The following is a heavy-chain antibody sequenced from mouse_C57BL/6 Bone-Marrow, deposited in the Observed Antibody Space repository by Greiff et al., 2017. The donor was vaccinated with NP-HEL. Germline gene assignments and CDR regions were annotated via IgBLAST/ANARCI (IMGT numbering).Heavy chain of an antibody. CDR3: ARSYGSSSSYYFDY. D-gene: IGHD1-1*01. J-gene: IGHJ2*01. CDR1: GYSFTSYY. Sequence: QVQLQQSGPELVKPGASVKISCKASGYSFTSYYIHWVKQRPGQGLEWIGWIYPGSGNTKYNEKFKGKATLTADTSSSTAYMQLSSLTSEDSAVYYCARSYGSSSSYYFDYWGQGTTLTVSS. V-gene: IGHV1-66*01. CDR2: IYPGSGNT.